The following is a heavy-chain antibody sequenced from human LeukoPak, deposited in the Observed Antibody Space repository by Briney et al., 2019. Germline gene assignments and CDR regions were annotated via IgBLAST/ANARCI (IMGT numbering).Heavy chain of an antibody. CDR2: IKHDESEK. Sequence: GGSLRLSCAASGFSFNSDWVDWVRQAPGKGLEWVANIKHDESEKNYLDSVKGGFTISRDNAQNSLYLQMNGLRVEDTAVYYCTRRLDDWGQGTLVTVSS. D-gene: IGHD3-16*01. CDR1: GFSFNSDW. J-gene: IGHJ4*02. CDR3: TRRLDD. V-gene: IGHV3-7*01.